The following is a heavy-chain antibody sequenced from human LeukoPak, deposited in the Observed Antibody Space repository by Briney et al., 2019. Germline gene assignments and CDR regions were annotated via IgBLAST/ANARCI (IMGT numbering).Heavy chain of an antibody. CDR3: AKWYCRSTSCYSYYYYYMDV. D-gene: IGHD2-2*01. V-gene: IGHV3-23*01. CDR1: GFTFSSYA. Sequence: PGGSLRLSCAASGFTFSSYAMRWVRQAPGKGLEWVSAISGGGGSTYYADSGKGRFTISRDNSTNTLSLQMNSLSAEDTAVYYCAKWYCRSTSCYSYYYYYMDVWGKGTTVTVSS. J-gene: IGHJ6*03. CDR2: ISGGGGST.